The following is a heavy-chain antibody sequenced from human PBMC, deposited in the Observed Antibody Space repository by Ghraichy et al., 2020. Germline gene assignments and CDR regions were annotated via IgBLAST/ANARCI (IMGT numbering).Heavy chain of an antibody. CDR3: AKVGSGSYHFDY. D-gene: IGHD1-26*01. Sequence: GGSLRLSCAASGFTFDDYAMHWVRQAPGKGLEWVSCISWNSGSIGYADSVKGRFTISRDNAKNSLYLQMTSLRAEDTALYYCAKVGSGSYHFDYWSQGTLVTVSS. CDR1: GFTFDDYA. V-gene: IGHV3-9*01. J-gene: IGHJ4*02. CDR2: ISWNSGSI.